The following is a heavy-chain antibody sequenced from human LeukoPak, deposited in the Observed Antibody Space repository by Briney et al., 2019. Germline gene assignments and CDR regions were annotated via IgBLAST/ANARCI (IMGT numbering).Heavy chain of an antibody. J-gene: IGHJ4*02. Sequence: GGSLRLSCAASEFTFDNYAMSWVRQAPGKGLVWVSRINSDGSSTSYADSVKGRFTISRDNAKNTLYLQMNSLRAEDTAVYYCATLMTARVYWGQGTLVTVSS. CDR2: INSDGSST. CDR3: ATLMTARVY. V-gene: IGHV3-74*01. D-gene: IGHD2-21*02. CDR1: EFTFDNYA.